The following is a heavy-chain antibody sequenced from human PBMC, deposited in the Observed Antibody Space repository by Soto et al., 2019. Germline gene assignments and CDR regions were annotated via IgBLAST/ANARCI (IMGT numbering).Heavy chain of an antibody. CDR1: GFTFSSYA. D-gene: IGHD2-2*01. Sequence: EVQMLESGGGLVQPGGSLRLSCAASGFTFSSYAMSWVRQAPGKGLEWVSAISGSGVSTYYADSVKGRFTISRDNSKNTLFLHMNSLRADDTAVYHCAKTLAGTSRWGDAFDIWGQGTMVTASS. V-gene: IGHV3-23*01. CDR2: ISGSGVST. CDR3: AKTLAGTSRWGDAFDI. J-gene: IGHJ3*02.